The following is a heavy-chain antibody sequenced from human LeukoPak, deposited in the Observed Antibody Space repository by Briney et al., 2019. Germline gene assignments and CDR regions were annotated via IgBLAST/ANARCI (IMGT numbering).Heavy chain of an antibody. CDR2: ISYDGSNK. V-gene: IGHV3-30*04. CDR3: ARVGSSGWYGVGGEFDY. Sequence: GGSLRLSCAASGFTFSSYAMHWVRQAPGKGLEWGAVISYDGSNKYYADSVKGRFTISRDNSKNTLYLQMNSLRAEDTAVYYCARVGSSGWYGVGGEFDYWGQGTLVTVSS. CDR1: GFTFSSYA. D-gene: IGHD6-19*01. J-gene: IGHJ4*02.